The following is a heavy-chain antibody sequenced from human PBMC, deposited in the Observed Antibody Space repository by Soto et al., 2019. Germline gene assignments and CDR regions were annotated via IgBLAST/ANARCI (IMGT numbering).Heavy chain of an antibody. D-gene: IGHD4-17*01. Sequence: QVQLQESGPGLVKPSQTLSLTCTVSGGSISSGGYYWSWIRQHPGKALAWVGYIYYSGSTYYNPSRKSRVTISVDTCKNQFSLKLSSVTAADTAVYYCARVYGDLAGYYFDSWSQGTLVTVSS. CDR2: IYYSGST. CDR3: ARVYGDLAGYYFDS. CDR1: GGSISSGGYY. J-gene: IGHJ4*02. V-gene: IGHV4-31*03.